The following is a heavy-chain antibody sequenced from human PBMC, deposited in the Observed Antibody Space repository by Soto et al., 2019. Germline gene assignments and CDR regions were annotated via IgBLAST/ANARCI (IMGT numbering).Heavy chain of an antibody. Sequence: SVKVSCKASGGTFSSYAISWVRQAPGQGLEWMGGIIPIFGTANYAQKFQGRVTITADESTSTAYMELSSLRSEDTAVYYCARGGYSGYDLHYGMDVWGQGTTVTVSS. D-gene: IGHD5-12*01. CDR2: IIPIFGTA. CDR1: GGTFSSYA. CDR3: ARGGYSGYDLHYGMDV. J-gene: IGHJ6*02. V-gene: IGHV1-69*13.